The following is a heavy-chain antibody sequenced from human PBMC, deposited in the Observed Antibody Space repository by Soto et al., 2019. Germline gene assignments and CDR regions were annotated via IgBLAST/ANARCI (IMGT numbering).Heavy chain of an antibody. CDR2: MNPNSGNT. D-gene: IGHD1-26*01. CDR1: GYTFTSYD. V-gene: IGHV1-8*01. CDR3: ARDRHSGSYSGTFDY. J-gene: IGHJ4*02. Sequence: ASVKVSCKASGYTFTSYDINWVLQATGQGLEWMGWMNPNSGNTGYAQKFQGRVTITADESTSTAYMELSSLRSEDTAVYYCARDRHSGSYSGTFDYWGQGTLVTVSS.